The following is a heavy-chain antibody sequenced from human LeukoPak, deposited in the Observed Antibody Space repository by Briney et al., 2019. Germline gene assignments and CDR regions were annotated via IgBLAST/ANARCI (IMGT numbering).Heavy chain of an antibody. Sequence: ASDTLSLTCTVSGGSISSYYWSWIRQPPGKGLEWIGYIYYSGSTNYNPSLKRRVTISVDTSKNQFSLKLSSVTAADTAVYYCARGLNRVVPAANWFDPWGQGTLVTVSS. V-gene: IGHV4-59*07. D-gene: IGHD2-2*01. CDR1: GGSISSYY. CDR3: ARGLNRVVPAANWFDP. J-gene: IGHJ5*02. CDR2: IYYSGST.